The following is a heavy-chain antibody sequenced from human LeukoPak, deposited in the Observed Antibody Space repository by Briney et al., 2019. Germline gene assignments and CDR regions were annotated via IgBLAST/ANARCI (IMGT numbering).Heavy chain of an antibody. CDR3: AKSTSFFSKYQLLYAVEGYFDY. V-gene: IGHV3-23*01. J-gene: IGHJ4*02. CDR2: ISGSGGST. D-gene: IGHD2-2*02. CDR1: GFTFSSYA. Sequence: GGSLRLSCAASGFTFSSYAMSWVRQAPGKGLEWVSAISGSGGSTYYADSVKGRFTISRDNSKNTLYLQMNSLRAEDTAVYYCAKSTSFFSKYQLLYAVEGYFDYWGQGTLVTVSS.